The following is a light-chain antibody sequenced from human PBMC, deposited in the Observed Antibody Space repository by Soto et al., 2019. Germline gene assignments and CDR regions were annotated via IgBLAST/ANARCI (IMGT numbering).Light chain of an antibody. V-gene: IGKV1-5*02. CDR2: KAS. CDR3: QQYSDSSLT. CDR1: QSISSW. Sequence: DVQMTQSPSTLSASVGDRVTIICRASQSISSWLAWYQQKPGRAPNLLIYKASTLPFGVPSRFSGSGSGTEFTLTISSLQPDDFATYYCQQYSDSSLTFGQGTKVDIK. J-gene: IGKJ1*01.